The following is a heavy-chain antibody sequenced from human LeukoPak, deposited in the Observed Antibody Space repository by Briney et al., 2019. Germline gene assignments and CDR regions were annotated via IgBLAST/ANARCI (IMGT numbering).Heavy chain of an antibody. CDR2: ISSSGSTI. CDR3: ARDYDFWSGYENSDAFDI. CDR1: GFTFSDYY. Sequence: GGSLRLSCAASGFTFSDYYMSWIRQAPGKGLEWVSYISSSGSTIYYADSVKVRFTISRDNAKNSLYLQMNSLRAEDTAVYYCARDYDFWSGYENSDAFDIWGQGTMVTVSS. J-gene: IGHJ3*02. D-gene: IGHD3-3*01. V-gene: IGHV3-11*04.